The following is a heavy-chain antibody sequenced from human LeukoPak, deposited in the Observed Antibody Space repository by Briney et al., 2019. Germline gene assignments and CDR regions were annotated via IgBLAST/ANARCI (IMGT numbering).Heavy chain of an antibody. D-gene: IGHD1-14*01. Sequence: KPSETLSLTCTVSGGSISSSSYYWGWIRQPPGKGLEWIGSIYYSGSTYYNPSLKSRVTISVDTSKNLFSLKLSSVTAADTAVYYCARHGSEVRGFYWFDPWGQGTLVTVSS. V-gene: IGHV4-39*01. CDR1: GGSISSSSYY. CDR2: IYYSGST. J-gene: IGHJ5*02. CDR3: ARHGSEVRGFYWFDP.